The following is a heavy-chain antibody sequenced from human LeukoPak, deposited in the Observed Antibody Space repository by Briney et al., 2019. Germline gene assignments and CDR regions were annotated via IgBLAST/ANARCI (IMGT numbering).Heavy chain of an antibody. V-gene: IGHV1-18*01. CDR1: GYTFSHCG. D-gene: IGHD6-13*01. CDR2: ISPSNGNT. Sequence: ASVRVSCKASGYTFSHCGLTWVRQAPGQGLEWMGWISPSNGNTNYAQKFQGRVTMTTDTSTSTAYMELRSLGSDDTAVYYCARDLVSGNGYTSSCYYWGQGTQVTVSS. J-gene: IGHJ4*02. CDR3: ARDLVSGNGYTSSCYY.